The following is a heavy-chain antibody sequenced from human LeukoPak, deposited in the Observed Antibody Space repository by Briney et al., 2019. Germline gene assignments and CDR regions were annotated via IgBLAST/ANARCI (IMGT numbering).Heavy chain of an antibody. CDR1: GGSFSGYY. J-gene: IGHJ4*02. D-gene: IGHD3-22*01. CDR2: INHSGST. Sequence: SETLSLTCAVYGGSFSGYYWSWIRQPPGKGLEWIGEINHSGSTNYNPSLKSRVTISVATSKNQFSLQLSSVTAADTAVYYCARGRGFSGYYYYWGQGTLVTVSS. V-gene: IGHV4-34*01. CDR3: ARGRGFSGYYYY.